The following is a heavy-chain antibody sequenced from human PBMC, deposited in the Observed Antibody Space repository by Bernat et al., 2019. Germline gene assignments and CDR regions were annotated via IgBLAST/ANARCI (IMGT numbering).Heavy chain of an antibody. Sequence: EVQLVESGGGLVKPGGSLRLSCAASGFTFSNAWMTWVRQTPGKGLEWVGRIISKTEGGTTDYAAPVKGRFTISRDDSKNTLYLQMNSLKTEDTAIYYCTWLYSGCLFYWGQGTLVTVSS. D-gene: IGHD6-19*01. J-gene: IGHJ4*02. CDR2: IISKTEGGTT. CDR1: GFTFSNAW. V-gene: IGHV3-15*01. CDR3: TWLYSGCLFY.